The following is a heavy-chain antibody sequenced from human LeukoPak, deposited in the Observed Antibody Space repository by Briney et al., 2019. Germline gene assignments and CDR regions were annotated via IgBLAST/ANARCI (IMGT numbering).Heavy chain of an antibody. D-gene: IGHD3-10*01. CDR2: INPGDSDT. V-gene: IGHV5-51*01. CDR1: GYRFTTYW. CDR3: ARLVPGSPADYNYYGMDV. J-gene: IGHJ6*02. Sequence: GESLKISCKGSGYRFTTYWIGWVRQMPGKGLEWMGIINPGDSDTRYSPSFQGQVTISADKSISTAYLQWSSLKASDAAMYYCARLVPGSPADYNYYGMDVWGQGTTVTVSS.